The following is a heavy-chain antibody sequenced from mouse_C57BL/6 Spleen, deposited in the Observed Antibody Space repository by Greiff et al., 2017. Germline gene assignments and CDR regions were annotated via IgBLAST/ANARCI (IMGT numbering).Heavy chain of an antibody. J-gene: IGHJ2*01. CDR2: INYDGSST. Sequence: EVMLVESEGGLVQPGSSMKLSCTASGFTFSDYYMAWVRQVPEKGLEWVANINYDGSSTYYLDPLKSRFIILRDNAKNILYLQMSSLKSEDTATNSGAIEGAYYERDYFDYWGQGTTLTVSS. CDR3: AIEGAYYERDYFDY. V-gene: IGHV5-16*01. D-gene: IGHD1-1*01. CDR1: GFTFSDYY.